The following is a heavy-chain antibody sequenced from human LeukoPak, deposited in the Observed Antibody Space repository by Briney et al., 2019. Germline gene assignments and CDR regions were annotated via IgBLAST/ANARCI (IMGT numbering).Heavy chain of an antibody. Sequence: GGSLRLSCAASGFTFRSYWMHWVRQAPGKGLMWVSRINSAGSSTSYADSVEGRFTISRDNAKNTLYLQMNSLRVEDTAVYYCARGGSGNFFFWGQGTLVTVSS. CDR1: GFTFRSYW. V-gene: IGHV3-74*01. CDR3: ARGGSGNFFF. J-gene: IGHJ4*02. CDR2: INSAGSST. D-gene: IGHD3-10*01.